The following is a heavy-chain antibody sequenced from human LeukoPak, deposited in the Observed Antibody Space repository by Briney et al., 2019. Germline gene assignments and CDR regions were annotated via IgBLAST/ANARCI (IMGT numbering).Heavy chain of an antibody. Sequence: QPGGSLRLSCAASGFTFSSYAMSWVRQAPGKGLEWVSGISWNSGSIGYADSVKGRFTISRDNAKNSLYLQMNSLRAEDTALYYCAKGKLHGYSYGYGYFDYWGQGTLVTVSS. CDR3: AKGKLHGYSYGYGYFDY. CDR1: GFTFSSYA. J-gene: IGHJ4*02. D-gene: IGHD5-18*01. V-gene: IGHV3-9*01. CDR2: ISWNSGSI.